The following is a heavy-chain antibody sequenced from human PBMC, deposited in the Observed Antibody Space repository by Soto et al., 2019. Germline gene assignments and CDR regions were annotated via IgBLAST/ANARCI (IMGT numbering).Heavy chain of an antibody. CDR1: GFTFSSYS. J-gene: IGHJ6*02. V-gene: IGHV3-21*01. Sequence: GGSLRLSCAASGFTFSSYSMNWVRQAPGKGLEWVSSISSSSSYIYYADSVKGRFTISSDNAKNSLYLQMNSLRAEDTAVYYCAREQRIAAAGTRHKGVYYGMDVWGQGTTVTVSS. D-gene: IGHD6-13*01. CDR2: ISSSSSYI. CDR3: AREQRIAAAGTRHKGVYYGMDV.